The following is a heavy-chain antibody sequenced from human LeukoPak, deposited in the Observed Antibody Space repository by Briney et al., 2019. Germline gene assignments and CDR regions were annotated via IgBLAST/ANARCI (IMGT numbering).Heavy chain of an antibody. V-gene: IGHV3-48*01. Sequence: GGSLRLSCAASGFSFSSHSMNWVRQAPGKGLEWVAYIAYTGTIHYADSVRGRFAISRDNAKNSLYLQLNSLRVEDTAVYYCARDPHSLDYWGQGTRVTVSS. J-gene: IGHJ4*02. CDR3: ARDPHSLDY. CDR2: IAYTGTI. CDR1: GFSFSSHS.